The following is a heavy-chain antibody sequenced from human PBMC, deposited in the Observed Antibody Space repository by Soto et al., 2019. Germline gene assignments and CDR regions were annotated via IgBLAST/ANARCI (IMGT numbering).Heavy chain of an antibody. J-gene: IGHJ6*02. V-gene: IGHV6-1*01. CDR3: TRYYYDSSGLTYHHGLDV. Sequence: SQTLSLTCAISGDSVSSNSAAWNWIRQSPSRGLEWLGRTYYRSKWYNDYAVSVESRMTINPDTSKNQFSLQLNSVTPEDTAVYYCTRYYYDSSGLTYHHGLDVWGQGTTVTVS. CDR2: TYYRSKWYN. CDR1: GDSVSSNSAA. D-gene: IGHD3-22*01.